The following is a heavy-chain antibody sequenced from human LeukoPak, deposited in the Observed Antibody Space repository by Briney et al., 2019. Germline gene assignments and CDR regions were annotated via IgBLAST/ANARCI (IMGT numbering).Heavy chain of an antibody. CDR1: GNSFTESS. V-gene: IGHV1-24*01. CDR2: FDPEKGET. CDR3: ATLTYYFDTSGPRTAYFYNGMNV. Sequence: GASVKVSCKVFGNSFTESSMHWVRQAPGKGLEWMGGFDPEKGETIYAQKFQGRVTMTEDKSTDIAYMELSSLRSEDTAVYYCATLTYYFDTSGPRTAYFYNGMNVWGQGTTVSVSS. J-gene: IGHJ6*02. D-gene: IGHD3-22*01.